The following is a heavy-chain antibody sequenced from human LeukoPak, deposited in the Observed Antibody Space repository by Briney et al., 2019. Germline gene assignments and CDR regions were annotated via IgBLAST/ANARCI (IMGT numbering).Heavy chain of an antibody. CDR1: GGSISSGNYY. Sequence: SETLSLTCTVSGGSISSGNYYWSWTRQPAGKGLEWIGRIYASGSTDYNPSLKSRITISVDTSKNQFSLKLSSVTAADTAMYYCARDFDSPMAFDIWGQGTMVTVSS. D-gene: IGHD3-9*01. CDR3: ARDFDSPMAFDI. CDR2: IYASGST. V-gene: IGHV4-61*02. J-gene: IGHJ3*02.